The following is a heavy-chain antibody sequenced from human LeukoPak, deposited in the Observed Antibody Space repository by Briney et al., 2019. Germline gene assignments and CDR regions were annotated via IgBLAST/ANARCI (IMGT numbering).Heavy chain of an antibody. V-gene: IGHV4-39*07. CDR3: ASGLSSSSWYFDL. Sequence: SETLSLTCTVSGDSISSSSSYWGWIRQPPVKGLEWIGSIHYGGSTYYNPSLKSRVTISVDTSKNHFSLNLNSVTAADTAVYYCASGLSSSSWYFDLWGRGTLVTVSS. D-gene: IGHD6-6*01. J-gene: IGHJ2*01. CDR1: GDSISSSSSY. CDR2: IHYGGST.